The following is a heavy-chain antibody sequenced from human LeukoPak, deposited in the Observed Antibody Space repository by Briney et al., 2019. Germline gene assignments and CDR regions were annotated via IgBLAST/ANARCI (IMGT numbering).Heavy chain of an antibody. J-gene: IGHJ6*03. V-gene: IGHV4-34*01. CDR1: GGSFSGYY. CDR3: ARGRITIFGVVIIHPRGSYMDV. D-gene: IGHD3-3*01. CDR2: INHSGST. Sequence: SETLSLTCAVYGGSFSGYYWSWIRQPPGKGLEWIGEINHSGSTNYNPSLESRVTISVDTSKNQFSLKLSSVTAADTAVYYCARGRITIFGVVIIHPRGSYMDVWGKGTTVTVSS.